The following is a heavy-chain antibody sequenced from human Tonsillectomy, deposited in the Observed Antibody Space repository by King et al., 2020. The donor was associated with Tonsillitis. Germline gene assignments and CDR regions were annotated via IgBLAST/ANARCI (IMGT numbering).Heavy chain of an antibody. D-gene: IGHD3-10*01. CDR2: IYHSGST. CDR1: GGSISSSDW. J-gene: IGHJ5*02. CDR3: ARFKVRGVGANWFDP. V-gene: IGHV4-4*02. Sequence: VQLQESGPGLVKPSGTLSLTCAVSGGSISSSDWWSWVRQPPGKGLEWIGEIYHSGSTNYNPSLKSRVTISVDKSKNQFSLKLSSVTAADTAVYYCARFKVRGVGANWFDPWGQGTLVTVSS.